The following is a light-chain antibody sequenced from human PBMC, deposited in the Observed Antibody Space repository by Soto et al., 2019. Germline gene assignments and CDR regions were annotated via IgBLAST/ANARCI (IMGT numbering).Light chain of an antibody. Sequence: EIVLTQSPATLSLSPGERATLSCRASQSVSSYLAWYQQKPGQAPRLLIYDASNRATGIPARFSGSGSGTDFTLTISSLEPEDFAVSYCPQRSNWPPLTLVAGTKV. J-gene: IGKJ4*01. V-gene: IGKV3-11*01. CDR2: DAS. CDR1: QSVSSY. CDR3: PQRSNWPPLT.